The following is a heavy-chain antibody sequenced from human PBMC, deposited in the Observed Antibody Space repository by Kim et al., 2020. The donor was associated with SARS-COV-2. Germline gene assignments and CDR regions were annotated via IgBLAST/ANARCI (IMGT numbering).Heavy chain of an antibody. CDR1: GFTFSNAW. CDR2: IKSKTDGGTT. J-gene: IGHJ2*01. Sequence: GGSLRLSCAASGFTFSNAWMSWVRQAPGKGPEWVGRIKSKTDGGTTDYAAPVKGRFTISRDDSKNTLYLQMNSLKTEDTAVYYCTTGDYYWYFDLWGRGTLVTVSS. CDR3: TTGDYYWYFDL. D-gene: IGHD4-17*01. V-gene: IGHV3-15*01.